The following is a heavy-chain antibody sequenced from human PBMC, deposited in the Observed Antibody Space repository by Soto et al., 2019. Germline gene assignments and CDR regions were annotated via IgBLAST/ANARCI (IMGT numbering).Heavy chain of an antibody. CDR2: ISGSGGST. J-gene: IGHJ4*02. D-gene: IGHD4-17*01. CDR3: AKAYHTVTSLDY. CDR1: GFTFNTYA. Sequence: EVQLLESGGGLVQPGGSLRLSCAASGFTFNTYAMSWVRQAPGKGLEWVSAISGSGGSTYYADSVKGRFTISRDNSKNKLYLQMNSLSAEDTAVYYCAKAYHTVTSLDYWGQGTLVTVSS. V-gene: IGHV3-23*01.